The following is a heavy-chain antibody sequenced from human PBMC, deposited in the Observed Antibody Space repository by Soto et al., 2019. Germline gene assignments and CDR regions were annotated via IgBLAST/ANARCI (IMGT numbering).Heavy chain of an antibody. CDR2: IDQDGSAK. CDR1: TFTFINYW. J-gene: IGHJ4*01. CDR3: AREYSGYETPRENDY. V-gene: IGHV3-7*05. Sequence: GGSLRRSCAASTFTFINYWMSWVRQAPGKGLEWVANIDQDGSAKYYVDSVKGRFTISRDNAKNLLYLQMSSLRVEDTAVYYCAREYSGYETPRENDYWGQRTLVTVSS. D-gene: IGHD5-12*01.